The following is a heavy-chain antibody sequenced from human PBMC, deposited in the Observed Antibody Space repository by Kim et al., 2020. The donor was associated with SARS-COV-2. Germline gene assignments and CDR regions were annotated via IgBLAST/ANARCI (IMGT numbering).Heavy chain of an antibody. J-gene: IGHJ4*02. CDR3: ASHYTDCSSSSCQSSDLDY. CDR2: NYYSGST. CDR1: GGSISRSSYY. Sequence: SETLSLTCTVSGGSISRSSYYWGWIRQPPGKGLEWIGTNYYSGSTYYNPSLKSRVTISVDTSKNQFSLKMSSVTAADTAVYYCASHYTDCSSSSCQSSDLDYWGQGTLVTVSS. V-gene: IGHV4-39*01. D-gene: IGHD2-2*01.